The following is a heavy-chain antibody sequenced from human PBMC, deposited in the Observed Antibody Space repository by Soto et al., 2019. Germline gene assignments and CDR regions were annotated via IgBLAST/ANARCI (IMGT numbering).Heavy chain of an antibody. CDR2: IYYGGST. Sequence: SETLSLTCTVSGGSVSSGSYYWSWIRQPPGKGLEWIGYIYYGGSTNYNPSLKSRVTISVDTSKNQFSLKLSSVTAADTAVYYCARDRPFWSGFQPEFDPWGQGTLVTVSS. J-gene: IGHJ5*02. D-gene: IGHD3-3*01. V-gene: IGHV4-61*01. CDR3: ARDRPFWSGFQPEFDP. CDR1: GGSVSSGSYY.